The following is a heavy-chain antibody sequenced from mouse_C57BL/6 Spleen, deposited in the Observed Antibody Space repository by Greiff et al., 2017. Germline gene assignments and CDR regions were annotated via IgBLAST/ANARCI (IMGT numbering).Heavy chain of an antibody. Sequence: QLQQPGAELVRPGTSVKLSCKASGYTFTSYWMHWVKQRPGQGLEWIGVIDPSDSYTNYNQKFKGKATLTVDTSSSTAYMQLSSLTSEDSAVYYCARGDMVTYYAMDYWGQGTSVTVSS. CDR3: ARGDMVTYYAMDY. CDR1: GYTFTSYW. D-gene: IGHD2-2*01. CDR2: IDPSDSYT. J-gene: IGHJ4*01. V-gene: IGHV1-59*01.